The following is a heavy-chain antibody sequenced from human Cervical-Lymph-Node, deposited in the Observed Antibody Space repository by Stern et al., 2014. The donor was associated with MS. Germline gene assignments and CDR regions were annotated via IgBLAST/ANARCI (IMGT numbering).Heavy chain of an antibody. V-gene: IGHV3-11*01. D-gene: IGHD2-15*01. CDR2: ISSSGRTI. Sequence: VQLEESGGGLVKPGGSLRLSCAASGFTFSDYYMSWIRQAPGKGLEWVSYISSSGRTIYYADSVKGRFTISRDNAKNSLYLQMNSLRAEDTAVYYCAREVGGYCSGGSCYPNWFDPWGQGTLVTVSS. CDR1: GFTFSDYY. CDR3: AREVGGYCSGGSCYPNWFDP. J-gene: IGHJ5*02.